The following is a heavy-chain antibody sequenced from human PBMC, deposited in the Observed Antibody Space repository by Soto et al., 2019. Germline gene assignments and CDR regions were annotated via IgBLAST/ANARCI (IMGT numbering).Heavy chain of an antibody. Sequence: GGSLRLSCAASGFTFSSYAMSWVRQAPGKGLEWVSGIDDSGYGTYYVDSVKGRFTISRDNSKNTLYLQMNSLRVEDTAEYYCARVVRYFDTPYGMDVWGQGTTVTVSS. CDR3: ARVVRYFDTPYGMDV. J-gene: IGHJ6*02. D-gene: IGHD3-9*01. CDR1: GFTFSSYA. V-gene: IGHV3-23*01. CDR2: IDDSGYGT.